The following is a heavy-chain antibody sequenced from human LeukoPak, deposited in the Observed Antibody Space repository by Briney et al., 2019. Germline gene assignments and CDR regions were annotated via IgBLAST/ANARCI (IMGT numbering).Heavy chain of an antibody. Sequence: GGSLRLSCVASGFPFSSFGMHWVRQAPGKGLEWVSFIPYDGSYKYHSDSVKGRVTISRDNSKNTLYLQMNSLRAEGTAVYYCSTGSGHAFDIWGQGTMVTVSS. CDR2: IPYDGSYK. V-gene: IGHV3-30*02. D-gene: IGHD3-10*01. J-gene: IGHJ3*02. CDR1: GFPFSSFG. CDR3: STGSGHAFDI.